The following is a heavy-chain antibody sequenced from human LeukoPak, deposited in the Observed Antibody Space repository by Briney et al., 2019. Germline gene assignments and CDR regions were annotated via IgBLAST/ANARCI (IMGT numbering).Heavy chain of an antibody. CDR1: GGTLSSYA. Sequence: GASVKVSCKASGGTLSSYAISWVRQAPGQGLEWMGGIVPIFGTPTYAQKFQGRITITADKSTNTAYMELRSLRSDDTAVYYCARDRYCSSTSCYWFGFDPWGQGTLVTVSS. V-gene: IGHV1-69*06. CDR3: ARDRYCSSTSCYWFGFDP. D-gene: IGHD2-2*01. J-gene: IGHJ5*02. CDR2: IVPIFGTP.